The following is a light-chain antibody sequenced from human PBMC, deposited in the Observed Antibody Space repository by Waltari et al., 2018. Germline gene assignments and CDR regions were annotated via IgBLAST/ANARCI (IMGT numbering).Light chain of an antibody. V-gene: IGLV1-44*01. Sequence: QSVLTRPPSASGTPGQRVTMSCSGSTSNIGRNPVNWYQQLPGTAPKLLIYSNDQRPSGVPERLSGSKSGTSASLAISGLQSEDEADYYCAVWDDSLNGQVFGGGTKLTVL. J-gene: IGLJ3*02. CDR3: AVWDDSLNGQV. CDR2: SND. CDR1: TSNIGRNP.